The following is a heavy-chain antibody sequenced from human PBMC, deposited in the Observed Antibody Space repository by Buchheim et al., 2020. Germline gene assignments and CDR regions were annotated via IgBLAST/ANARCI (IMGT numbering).Heavy chain of an antibody. CDR1: GFTFSNYA. CDR3: AKDLYSYAYGCFDY. V-gene: IGHV3-23*01. CDR2: ISDSGDST. J-gene: IGHJ4*02. D-gene: IGHD3-16*01. Sequence: EGQLLESGGVLVQPGESLRLSCAASGFTFSNYAMSWVRQAPGKGLEWVSAISDSGDSTYYADSVKGRFTISRDNSKNTLFLQMNSLRAEDTALYYCAKDLYSYAYGCFDYWGQGAL.